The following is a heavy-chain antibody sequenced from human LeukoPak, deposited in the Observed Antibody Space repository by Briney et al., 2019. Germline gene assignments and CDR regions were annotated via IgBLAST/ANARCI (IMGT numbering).Heavy chain of an antibody. V-gene: IGHV3-33*01. Sequence: PGGSLRLSCAASGFTFSSYGMHWVRQAPGKGLGWVAVIWYDGSNKYYADSVKGRFTISRDNSKNTLYLQMNSLRAEDTAVYYCARDQVGATSGPPFDCWGQGTLVTVSS. CDR3: ARDQVGATSGPPFDC. J-gene: IGHJ4*02. CDR2: IWYDGSNK. D-gene: IGHD1-26*01. CDR1: GFTFSSYG.